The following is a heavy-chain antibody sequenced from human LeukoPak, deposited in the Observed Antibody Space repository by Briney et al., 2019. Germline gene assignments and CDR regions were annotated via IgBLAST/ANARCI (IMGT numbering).Heavy chain of an antibody. V-gene: IGHV3-23*01. D-gene: IGHD4-17*01. CDR3: AKGRTDYGFLFDY. J-gene: IGHJ4*02. CDR2: ISGSGGAT. Sequence: GGSLRLSCAASGFTFSSYAMSWVRQAPGKGLEWVSAISGSGGATYYADSVKGRFTISRDNSKNTLYLQMNGLRAEDTAVYYCAKGRTDYGFLFDYWGQGSLVTVSS. CDR1: GFTFSSYA.